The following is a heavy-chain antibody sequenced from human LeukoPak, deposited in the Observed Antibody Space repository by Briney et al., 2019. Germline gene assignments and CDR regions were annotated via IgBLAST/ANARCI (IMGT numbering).Heavy chain of an antibody. V-gene: IGHV4-39*01. CDR1: GGSISSSSYY. Sequence: SETLSLTCTVSGGSISSSSYYWGWIRQPPGKGLEWIGSIYYSGSTYYNPSLKSRVTISVDTSKNQFSLKLSSVTAADTVVYYCARRVVVAATRGDFDYWGQGTLVTVSS. CDR2: IYYSGST. CDR3: ARRVVVAATRGDFDY. D-gene: IGHD2-15*01. J-gene: IGHJ4*02.